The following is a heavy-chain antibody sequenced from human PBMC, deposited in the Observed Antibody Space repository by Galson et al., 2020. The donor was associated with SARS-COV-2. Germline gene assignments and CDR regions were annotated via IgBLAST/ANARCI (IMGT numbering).Heavy chain of an antibody. Sequence: GGSLRLSCTASGFTFSPYSMMWVRQAPGKGLEWLSYITTSSGTIYSAESVKGRFTISRDNAKNSLYLQMNSLRDEDTAVYYCARVRGRILSQYYLDFWGQGTLVTVSS. J-gene: IGHJ4*02. V-gene: IGHV3-48*02. CDR1: GFTFSPYS. D-gene: IGHD4-4*01. CDR3: ARVRGRILSQYYLDF. CDR2: ITTSSGTI.